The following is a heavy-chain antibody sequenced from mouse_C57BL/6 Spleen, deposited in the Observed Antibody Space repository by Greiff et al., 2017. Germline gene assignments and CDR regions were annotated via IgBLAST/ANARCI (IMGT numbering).Heavy chain of an antibody. D-gene: IGHD1-1*01. CDR1: GYTFTSYW. V-gene: IGHV1-55*01. J-gene: IGHJ2*01. CDR2: IYPGSGST. CDR3: ARCYCGSSHYFDY. Sequence: QVQLQQPGAELVKPGASVKMSCKASGYTFTSYWITWVKQRPGQGLEWIGDIYPGSGSTNYNEKFKGKATLTVDTSSSTAYMQLSSLTSEDSAVYYCARCYCGSSHYFDYWGQGTTLTVSS.